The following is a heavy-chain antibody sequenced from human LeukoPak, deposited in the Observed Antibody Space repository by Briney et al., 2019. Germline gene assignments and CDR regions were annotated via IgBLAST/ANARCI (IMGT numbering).Heavy chain of an antibody. D-gene: IGHD3-10*01. CDR3: ARESGFDTMVRGVSWSDP. Sequence: SVKVSCKASGGTFSSYAISWVRQAPGQGLEWMGGIIPIFGTANYAQKFQGRVTITADESTSTAYMELSSLRSEDTAVYYCARESGFDTMVRGVSWSDPWGQGTLVTVSS. J-gene: IGHJ5*02. CDR2: IIPIFGTA. CDR1: GGTFSSYA. V-gene: IGHV1-69*13.